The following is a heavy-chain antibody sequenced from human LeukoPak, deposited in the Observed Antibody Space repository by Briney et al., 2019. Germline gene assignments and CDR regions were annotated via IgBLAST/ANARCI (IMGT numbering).Heavy chain of an antibody. D-gene: IGHD3-22*01. CDR3: AKDLVIVVVRPNYYFDY. J-gene: IGHJ4*02. CDR2: ISGSGGST. V-gene: IGHV3-23*01. Sequence: GGSLRLSCAASGFTFSTYSMSWVRQAPGKGLEWVSAISGSGGSTYYADSVKGRFTISRDNSKNTLYLQMNSLRAEDTAVYYCAKDLVIVVVRPNYYFDYWGQGTLVTVSS. CDR1: GFTFSTYS.